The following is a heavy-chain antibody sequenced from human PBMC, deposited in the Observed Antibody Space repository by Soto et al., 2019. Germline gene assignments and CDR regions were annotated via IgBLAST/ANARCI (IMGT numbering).Heavy chain of an antibody. D-gene: IGHD1-20*01. CDR1: TFIFSTYW. Sequence: EVQLVESGGGLVQPGGSLRLSCAAPTFIFSTYWMTWVRQAPGKGLEWVANIKRDGSETHYADSVKGRFTISRDNAKKSLYLQMNSLRVEDTAVYYWVGDGNNWNDFDYWGQGTLVTVSS. J-gene: IGHJ4*02. CDR2: IKRDGSET. V-gene: IGHV3-7*01. CDR3: VGDGNNWNDFDY.